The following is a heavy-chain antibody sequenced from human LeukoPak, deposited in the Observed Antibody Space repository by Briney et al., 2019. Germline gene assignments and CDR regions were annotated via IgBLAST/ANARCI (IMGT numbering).Heavy chain of an antibody. J-gene: IGHJ4*02. V-gene: IGHV4-39*01. CDR1: GGSISSSSYY. CDR2: IYYSGST. Sequence: SETLSLTCTVSGGSISSSSYYWGWIRQPPGKGLEWIGSIYYSGSTYYNPSLKSRVTISVDTSKNQFSLKLSSVTAADTAVYYCARASYDYVWGSYRANLFDYWGQGTLVAVSS. CDR3: ARASYDYVWGSYRANLFDY. D-gene: IGHD3-16*02.